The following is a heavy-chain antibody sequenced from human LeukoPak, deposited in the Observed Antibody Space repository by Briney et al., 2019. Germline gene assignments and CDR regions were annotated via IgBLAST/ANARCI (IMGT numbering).Heavy chain of an antibody. V-gene: IGHV4-34*01. CDR1: GGSLSGYY. D-gene: IGHD1-26*01. CDR3: VSGATTGFDY. CDR2: INHSGST. Sequence: SETLSLTCAVYGGSLSGYYWSWIRQPPGKGLEWIGEINHSGSTNYNPSLKSRVTISVDTSKNQFSLKLSSVTAADTAVYYCVSGATTGFDYWGQGTLVTVSS. J-gene: IGHJ4*02.